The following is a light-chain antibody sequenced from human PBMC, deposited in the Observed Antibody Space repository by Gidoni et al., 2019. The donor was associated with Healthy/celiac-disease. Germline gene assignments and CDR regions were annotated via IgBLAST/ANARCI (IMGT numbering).Light chain of an antibody. V-gene: IGKV2-28*01. CDR3: MQALQTPRT. Sequence: DIVMTQFPLYLPVTPGEPASISCRSSQSLLHSNGYNYLDWYLQKPGQSPQLLIYLGSNRASGVPDRFSDSGSGTDFTLKISKVEAEDVGVYYCMQALQTPRTFGPGTKVDIK. J-gene: IGKJ3*01. CDR1: QSLLHSNGYNY. CDR2: LGS.